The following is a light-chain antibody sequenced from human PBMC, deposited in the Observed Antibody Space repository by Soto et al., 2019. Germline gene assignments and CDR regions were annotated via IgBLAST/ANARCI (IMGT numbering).Light chain of an antibody. V-gene: IGKV1-27*01. CDR2: EAS. Sequence: LPITKTKYSLSASVVDGVTITCRASQGIRHYLAWYQQKPGKVPELLIYEASNLQSGVPSRFRGGGSGTEFTLTIGCLQPEDFATYYCQKVDSQPLQFGRGTKVEIK. J-gene: IGKJ4*02. CDR3: QKVDSQPLQ. CDR1: QGIRHY.